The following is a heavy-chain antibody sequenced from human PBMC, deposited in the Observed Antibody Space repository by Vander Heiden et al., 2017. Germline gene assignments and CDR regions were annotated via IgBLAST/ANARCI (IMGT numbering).Heavy chain of an antibody. J-gene: IGHJ6*02. CDR2: ISSSSSTI. D-gene: IGHD4-17*01. CDR3: ARVEYGDFLGGGMDV. Sequence: EVQLVDSGGGLVQPGGSLRLSCSASGFPFTSYSMNWVRQAPGKGLEWVSYISSSSSTIYYADSVKGRFTISRDNAKNSLYLQMNSLRDEDTAVYYCARVEYGDFLGGGMDVWGQGTTVTVSS. V-gene: IGHV3-48*02. CDR1: GFPFTSYS.